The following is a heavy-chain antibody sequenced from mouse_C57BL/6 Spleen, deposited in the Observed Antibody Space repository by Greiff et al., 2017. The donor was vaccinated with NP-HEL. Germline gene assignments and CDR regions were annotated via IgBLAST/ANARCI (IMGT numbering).Heavy chain of an antibody. V-gene: IGHV1-81*01. CDR1: GYTFTSYG. D-gene: IGHD1-3*01. Sequence: QVQLKQSGAELARPGASVKLSCKASGYTFTSYGISWVKQRTGQGLEWIGEIYPRSGNTYYNEKFKGKATLTADKSSSTAYMELRSLTSEDSAVYFFARGGGKGNYYAMDYWGQGTSVTVSS. CDR2: IYPRSGNT. J-gene: IGHJ4*01. CDR3: ARGGGKGNYYAMDY.